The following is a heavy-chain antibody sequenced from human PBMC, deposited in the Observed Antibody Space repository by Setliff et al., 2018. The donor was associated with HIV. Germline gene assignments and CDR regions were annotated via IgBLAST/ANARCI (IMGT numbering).Heavy chain of an antibody. CDR1: GYTFTSYG. CDR2: ISAYNGNT. CDR3: ARDGEYQVLHYYYSGMDV. Sequence: GASVKVSCKASGYTFTSYGISWVRQAPGQGLEWMGWISAYNGNTNYAQRLQGRVTMTTDTSTSTAYMDLRSLRSDDTAVYFCARDGEYQVLHYYYSGMDVWGQGTTVTVSS. V-gene: IGHV1-18*01. J-gene: IGHJ6*02. D-gene: IGHD2-2*01.